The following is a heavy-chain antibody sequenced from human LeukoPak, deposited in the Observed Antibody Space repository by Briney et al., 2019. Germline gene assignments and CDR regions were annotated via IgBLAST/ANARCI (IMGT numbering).Heavy chain of an antibody. CDR1: GYTFADYY. CDR3: AKDPFDQMLPENWFDP. Sequence: ASVKVSCKASGYTFADYYIHWVRQAPGQGLEWVGWMNPNSGDTNYARSFQGRVTMTRDTSISTAYMELSRLRFDDTAVYYCAKDPFDQMLPENWFDPWGQGTLVTVSS. J-gene: IGHJ5*02. D-gene: IGHD2-2*01. CDR2: MNPNSGDT. V-gene: IGHV1-2*02.